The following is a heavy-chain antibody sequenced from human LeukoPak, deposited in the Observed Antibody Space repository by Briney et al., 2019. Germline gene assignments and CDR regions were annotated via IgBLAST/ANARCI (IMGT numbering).Heavy chain of an antibody. J-gene: IGHJ4*02. CDR3: ARVEDSGYDFFDY. Sequence: GGSLRLSCAASGFTFSSYWMSWVRQAPGKGLEWVANIKQDGCEKYYVDSVKGRFTISRDNTKNSLYLQMNSLRAEDTAVYYCARVEDSGYDFFDYWGQGTLVTVSS. D-gene: IGHD5-12*01. CDR1: GFTFSSYW. CDR2: IKQDGCEK. V-gene: IGHV3-7*03.